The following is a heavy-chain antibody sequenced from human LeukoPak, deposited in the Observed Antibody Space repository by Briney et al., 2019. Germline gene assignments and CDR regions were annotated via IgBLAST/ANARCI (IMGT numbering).Heavy chain of an antibody. Sequence: SETLSLTCAVYGGSFSGYYWSWIRQPPGKGLEWIGEINHSGSTNYNPSLKSRVTISVDTSKNQFSLKLSSVTAADTAVYYCARLTSVRGRTRVDHCTNGVCFPDYWGQGTLVTVSS. CDR2: INHSGST. V-gene: IGHV4-34*01. J-gene: IGHJ4*02. CDR1: GGSFSGYY. D-gene: IGHD2-8*01. CDR3: ARLTSVRGRTRVDHCTNGVCFPDY.